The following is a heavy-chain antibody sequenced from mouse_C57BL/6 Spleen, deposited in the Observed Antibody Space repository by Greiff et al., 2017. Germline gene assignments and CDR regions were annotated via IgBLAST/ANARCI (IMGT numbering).Heavy chain of an antibody. J-gene: IGHJ3*01. CDR3: ARDEGGLLRSAWFAY. D-gene: IGHD1-1*01. V-gene: IGHV5-4*01. CDR1: GFTFSSYA. Sequence: EVMLVESGGGLVKPGGSLKLSCAASGFTFSSYAMSWVRQTPEKRLEWVATISDGGSYTYYPDNVKGRFTISRDNAKNNLYLQMSHLKSEDTAMYYCARDEGGLLRSAWFAYWGQGTLVTVSA. CDR2: ISDGGSYT.